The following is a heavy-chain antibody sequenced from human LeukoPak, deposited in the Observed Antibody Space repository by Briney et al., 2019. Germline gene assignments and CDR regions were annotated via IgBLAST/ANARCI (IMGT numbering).Heavy chain of an antibody. D-gene: IGHD1-26*01. J-gene: IGHJ6*03. CDR2: ISWNRVRK. CDR3: AKGAGSTTYYYPMDV. V-gene: IGHV3-9*01. Sequence: GGALRLSCAASGVTFDEYGRHWGRQAPGKGGERGSGISWNRVRKDYAESVKGGVTISRENAKKSLYMQMNSLRAADTALYFCAKGAGSTTYYYPMDVWGKGTTVTVSS. CDR1: GVTFDEYG.